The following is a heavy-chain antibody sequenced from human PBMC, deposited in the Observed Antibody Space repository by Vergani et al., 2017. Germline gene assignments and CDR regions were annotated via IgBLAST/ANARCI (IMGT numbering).Heavy chain of an antibody. V-gene: IGHV3-23*01. J-gene: IGHJ4*02. CDR3: AKDIVATITDDGFDY. Sequence: EVQLLESGGGLVQPGGSLRLSCAASGFTFSSYAMSWVRQAPGTGLEWVSAISGSGGSTYYADSVKGRFTISRENSKNTLYLQMNSLRAEDTAVYYCAKDIVATITDDGFDYWGQGTLVTVSS. D-gene: IGHD5-12*01. CDR2: ISGSGGST. CDR1: GFTFSSYA.